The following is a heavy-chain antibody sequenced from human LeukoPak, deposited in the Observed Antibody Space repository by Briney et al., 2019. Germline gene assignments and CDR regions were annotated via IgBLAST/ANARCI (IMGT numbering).Heavy chain of an antibody. D-gene: IGHD2-15*01. CDR1: GYTFTAYY. J-gene: IGHJ4*02. CDR2: INPNSGGT. Sequence: ASVKVSCKASGYTFTAYYIHWVRQAPGQGLEWVGRINPNSGGTNCAQNFQGRVTMTRDTSITTAYMELNKLTSDDTAVYYCAREENCSGGSCYYYWGQGTLVTVSS. CDR3: AREENCSGGSCYYY. V-gene: IGHV1-2*06.